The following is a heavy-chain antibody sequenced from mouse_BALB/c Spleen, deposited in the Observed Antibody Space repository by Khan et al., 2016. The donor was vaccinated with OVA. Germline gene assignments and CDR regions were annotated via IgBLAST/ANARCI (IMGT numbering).Heavy chain of an antibody. D-gene: IGHD2-1*01. Sequence: VQLQQSGTVLARPVASVKMSCKGSGYTFTNYWMHWVKQRPGQGLEWIGVIYPGNSDTNYNQKFKGKAKLTVVTSTSTAYMHLNSLTNADSAVYYCTRNGFGNYESWDYWGQGTTLTVSA. J-gene: IGHJ2*01. CDR3: TRNGFGNYESWDY. CDR1: GYTFTNYW. CDR2: IYPGNSDT. V-gene: IGHV1-5*01.